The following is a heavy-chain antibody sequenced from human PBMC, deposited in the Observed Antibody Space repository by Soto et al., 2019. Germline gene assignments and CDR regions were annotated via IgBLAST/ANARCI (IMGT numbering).Heavy chain of an antibody. D-gene: IGHD6-13*01. CDR2: IIPIFGTA. CDR1: GGTFSSYA. J-gene: IGHJ6*02. Sequence: QVQLVQSGAEVKKPGSSVKVSCKASGGTFSSYAISWVRQAPGQGLEWMGGIIPIFGTANYAQKIQGRVTINADRTTSTVHMELSSMRTEDKAVYYCARDLAAAGTNYYGMDVWGQGTTVTVSS. V-gene: IGHV1-69*14. CDR3: ARDLAAAGTNYYGMDV.